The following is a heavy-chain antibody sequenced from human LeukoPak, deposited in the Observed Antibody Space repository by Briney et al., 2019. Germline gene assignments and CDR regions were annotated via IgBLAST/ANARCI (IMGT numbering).Heavy chain of an antibody. V-gene: IGHV1-2*02. Sequence: ASVKVSCKASGYSFSGHYMHWVRQAPGQGPEWMGWISPNSGGTNYAQKFQGRVTMTRDTSISTAYMELSRLRSDDTAVYYCATTIYGSGSYYNARNDAFDIWGQGTMVTVSS. CDR2: ISPNSGGT. CDR1: GYSFSGHY. D-gene: IGHD3-10*01. J-gene: IGHJ3*02. CDR3: ATTIYGSGSYYNARNDAFDI.